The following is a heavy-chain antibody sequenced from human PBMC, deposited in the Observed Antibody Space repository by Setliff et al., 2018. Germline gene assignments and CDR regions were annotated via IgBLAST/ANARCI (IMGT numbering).Heavy chain of an antibody. V-gene: IGHV1-3*01. Sequence: GASVKVSCKASGYIFTSNAIHWVRQAPGQRLEWMGWISAAGGDAKYSQKFQDRVTITRDTSATTAYIGLSSLRSEDTAVYYCANAEVVVAPWGQGTLVTVSS. J-gene: IGHJ4*02. CDR3: ANAEVVVAP. D-gene: IGHD2-15*01. CDR2: ISAAGGDA. CDR1: GYIFTSNA.